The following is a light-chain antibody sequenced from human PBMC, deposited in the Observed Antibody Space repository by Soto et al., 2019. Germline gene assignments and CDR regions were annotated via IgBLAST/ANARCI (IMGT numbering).Light chain of an antibody. CDR3: NSYTTLSNRV. V-gene: IGLV2-14*01. J-gene: IGLJ1*01. CDR2: EVN. Sequence: QSVLTQPASVSGSPGQSITISCTGTSSDVGGYDYVSWYQQHPGKAPKLMVFEVNNRPSGVSNRFSGSKSGNTASLTISGLQAEDEANYYCNSYTTLSNRVFGTGTRSPS. CDR1: SSDVGGYDY.